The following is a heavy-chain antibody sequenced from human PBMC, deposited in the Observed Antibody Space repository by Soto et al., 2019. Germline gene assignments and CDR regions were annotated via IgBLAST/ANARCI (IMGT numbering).Heavy chain of an antibody. J-gene: IGHJ6*02. CDR1: GYPFSNYG. CDR2: INPGNGNT. V-gene: IGHV1-3*01. D-gene: IGHD1-26*01. CDR3: ARVKGGVGDPSRYYYGMDV. Sequence: ASVKVSCKASGYPFSNYGIHWVRQAPGQRLEWMGWINPGNGNTRYSRKFQGRVTITADESTSTAYMELSSLRSEDTAVYYCARVKGGVGDPSRYYYGMDVWGQGTTVTVSS.